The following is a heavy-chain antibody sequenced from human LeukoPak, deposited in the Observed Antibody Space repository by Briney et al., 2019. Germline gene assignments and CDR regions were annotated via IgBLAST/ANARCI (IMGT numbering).Heavy chain of an antibody. CDR2: IKQDGSEK. V-gene: IGHV3-7*01. CDR3: ARGPQASYYYDSSGIYYMDV. J-gene: IGHJ6*03. CDR1: GFTFSSYW. Sequence: GGSLRLSCAASGFTFSSYWMSWVRQAPGKGLEWVANIKQDGSEKYYVDSVKGRFTISRDNAKNSLYLQMNSLRAEGTAVYYCARGPQASYYYDSSGIYYMDVWGKGTTVTVSS. D-gene: IGHD3-22*01.